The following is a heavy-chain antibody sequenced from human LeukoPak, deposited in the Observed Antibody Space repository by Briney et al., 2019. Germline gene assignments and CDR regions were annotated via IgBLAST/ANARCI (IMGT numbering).Heavy chain of an antibody. J-gene: IGHJ5*02. D-gene: IGHD2-15*01. V-gene: IGHV1-18*01. Sequence: ASVKVSCKASGYTFTSYGISWVRQAPGQGLEWMAWISGYNGNTNYAQKLQGRVTMTTDTSTSTAYMELRSLRSDDTAVYYCARIPIVVVVAASRFDPWGQGTLVTVSS. CDR3: ARIPIVVVVAASRFDP. CDR2: ISGYNGNT. CDR1: GYTFTSYG.